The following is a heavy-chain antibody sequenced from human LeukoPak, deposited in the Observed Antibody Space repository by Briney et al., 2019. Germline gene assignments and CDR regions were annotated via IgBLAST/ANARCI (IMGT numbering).Heavy chain of an antibody. Sequence: SETLSLTCTVSGGSISSYYWSWIRQPPGKGLEWIGYIYYSGSTNYNPSLKSRVTISVDTSKNQFSLKLSSVTAADTAVYYCARGVATATFDYWGQGTLVTVSS. CDR1: GGSISSYY. CDR2: IYYSGST. J-gene: IGHJ4*02. D-gene: IGHD6-13*01. CDR3: ARGVATATFDY. V-gene: IGHV4-59*01.